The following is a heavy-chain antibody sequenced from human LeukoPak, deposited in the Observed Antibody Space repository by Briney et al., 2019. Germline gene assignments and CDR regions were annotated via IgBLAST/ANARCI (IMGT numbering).Heavy chain of an antibody. D-gene: IGHD1-14*01. CDR2: ISYHGSNK. V-gene: IGHV3-30-3*01. J-gene: IGHJ4*02. CDR1: GYTFGSYA. Sequence: GGSLRLSCAASGYTFGSYAMHWVRQAPGKGLEWVAVISYHGSNKYYADSVKGRFTISRDNSKNTLSLQMNSLRPEDTAVYYCAKDSGTYFDYWGQGTLVTVSS. CDR3: AKDSGTYFDY.